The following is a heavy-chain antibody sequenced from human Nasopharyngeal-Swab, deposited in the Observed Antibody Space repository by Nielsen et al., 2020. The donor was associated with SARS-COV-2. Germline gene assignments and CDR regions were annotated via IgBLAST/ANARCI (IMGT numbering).Heavy chain of an antibody. CDR2: ISYDGINK. V-gene: IGHV3-30*18. CDR1: GFIFSNYG. J-gene: IGHJ6*02. D-gene: IGHD3-3*01. Sequence: GESLKISCAASGFIFSNYGMHWVRQAPGKGLEWVAVISYDGINKYDADSVKGRFTISSDNSKDTLYLQMNSLRPEDTAVYYCAKEGPGMFGVVGLDVWGQGTTVTVSS. CDR3: AKEGPGMFGVVGLDV.